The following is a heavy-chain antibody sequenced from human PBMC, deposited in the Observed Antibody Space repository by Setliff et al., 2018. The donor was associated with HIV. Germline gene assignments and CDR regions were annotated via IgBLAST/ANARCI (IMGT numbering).Heavy chain of an antibody. CDR1: GGSISSSNW. V-gene: IGHV4-4*02. D-gene: IGHD3-10*01. CDR3: ARHVFVGIGGYDAFDI. J-gene: IGHJ3*02. Sequence: SETLSLTCAVSGGSISSSNWWSWVRQPPGKGLEWIGEIYHSGRTSYNPSLKSRVTISLDRSGNHFSLKLTSVTAADTAVYYCARHVFVGIGGYDAFDIWGQGTMVTVSS. CDR2: IYHSGRT.